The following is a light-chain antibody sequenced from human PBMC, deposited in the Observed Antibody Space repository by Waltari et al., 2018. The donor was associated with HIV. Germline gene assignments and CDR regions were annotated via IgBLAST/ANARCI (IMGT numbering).Light chain of an antibody. CDR3: AGWDDSLSGVV. V-gene: IGLV1-47*01. J-gene: IGLJ3*02. CDR2: RNT. CDR1: SSNIGSNY. Sequence: QSGLTQPPSASGTPGQRVTISCSGSSSNIGSNYVSWYQQLPGAAAKLLMYRNTQRPSGVPDRFSGSKSGTSASLAISGLRSEDEADYYCAGWDDSLSGVVFGGGTKLTVL.